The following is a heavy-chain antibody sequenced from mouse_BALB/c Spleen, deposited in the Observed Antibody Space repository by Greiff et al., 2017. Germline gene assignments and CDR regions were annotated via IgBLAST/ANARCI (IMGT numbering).Heavy chain of an antibody. CDR1: GYTFTSYW. CDR2: IYPGNSDT. CDR3: TRWVITTGFAY. Sequence: EVQLQQSGTVLARPGASVKMSCTASGYTFTSYWMHWVKQRPGQGLEWIGAIYPGNSDTSYNQKFKGKAKLTAVTSTSTAYMKLSSLTNEDSAVYYCTRWVITTGFAYWGQGTLVTVSA. V-gene: IGHV1-5*01. J-gene: IGHJ3*01. D-gene: IGHD2-4*01.